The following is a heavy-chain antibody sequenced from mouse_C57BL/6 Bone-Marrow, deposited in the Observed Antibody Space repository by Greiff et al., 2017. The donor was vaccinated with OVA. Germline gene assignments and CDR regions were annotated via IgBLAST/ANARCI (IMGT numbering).Heavy chain of an antibody. CDR2: INPNNGGT. CDR1: GYTFTDYY. J-gene: IGHJ2*01. Sequence: EVKLQQSGPELVKPGASVKISCKASGYTFTDYYMNWVKQSHGKSLEWIGDINPNNGGTSYNQKFKGKATLTVDKSSSTAYMELRSLTSEDSAVYYCARGSYYDYDDRPWGQGTTLTVSS. V-gene: IGHV1-26*01. D-gene: IGHD2-4*01. CDR3: ARGSYYDYDDRP.